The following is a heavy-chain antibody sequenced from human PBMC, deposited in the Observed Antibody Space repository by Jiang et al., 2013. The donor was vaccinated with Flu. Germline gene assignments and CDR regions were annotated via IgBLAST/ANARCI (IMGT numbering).Heavy chain of an antibody. CDR3: ARGSTTTSWFDP. Sequence: GAEVKKPGASVKVSCKASGYTFTSFGISWVRQAPGQGLEWMGWINTYSANTNYAQKFQGRVTMTTDTSTRTAYMELRSLRSDDTAVYYCARGSTTTSWFDPWGQGTLVTVSS. CDR2: INTYSANT. D-gene: IGHD2-2*01. V-gene: IGHV1-18*01. CDR1: GYTFTSFG. J-gene: IGHJ5*02.